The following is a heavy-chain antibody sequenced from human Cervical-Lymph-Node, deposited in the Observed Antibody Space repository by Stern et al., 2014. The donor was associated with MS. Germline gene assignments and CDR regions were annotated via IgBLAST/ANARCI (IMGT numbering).Heavy chain of an antibody. CDR3: VCRPNPTLSGNMTEY. CDR1: GFAFSSYG. J-gene: IGHJ4*02. Sequence: VQLVQSGGGVVQPGRSRRLSCTASGFAFSSYGIHWVRQAPGKGLEWVAVLSYDGTNKFYADSVKGRFTISRDNSKNTLFLQMSSLRSEDTALYYCVCRPNPTLSGNMTEYWGQGTLVIVSS. V-gene: IGHV3-30*03. D-gene: IGHD1/OR15-1a*01. CDR2: LSYDGTNK.